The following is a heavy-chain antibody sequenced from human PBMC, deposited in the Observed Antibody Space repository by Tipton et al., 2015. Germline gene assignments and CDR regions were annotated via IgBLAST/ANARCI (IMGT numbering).Heavy chain of an antibody. J-gene: IGHJ4*02. D-gene: IGHD2-21*01. CDR1: AYSISTDYY. Sequence: TLSLTCAVSAYSISTDYYWGWIRQPPGKGLEWIGEISQSGNTNYNPSLKSRVTISADKSKNQFSLNLKSVTAADTAVYYCARRCGADCYWGYYFDHWGQGPLVNVSS. V-gene: IGHV4-38-2*01. CDR2: ISQSGNT. CDR3: ARRCGADCYWGYYFDH.